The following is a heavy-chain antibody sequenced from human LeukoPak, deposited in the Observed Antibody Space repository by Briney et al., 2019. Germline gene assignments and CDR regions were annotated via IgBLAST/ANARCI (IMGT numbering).Heavy chain of an antibody. D-gene: IGHD3-3*01. Sequence: PSETLSLTCTVSGGSISSYYWSWIWQPPGKGLEWIGYIYYSGSTNYNPSLKSRVTISVDTSKNQFSLKLSSVTAADTAVYYCARHESYDFWSGYTDGMDVWGQGTTVTVSS. V-gene: IGHV4-59*08. CDR2: IYYSGST. J-gene: IGHJ6*02. CDR3: ARHESYDFWSGYTDGMDV. CDR1: GGSISSYY.